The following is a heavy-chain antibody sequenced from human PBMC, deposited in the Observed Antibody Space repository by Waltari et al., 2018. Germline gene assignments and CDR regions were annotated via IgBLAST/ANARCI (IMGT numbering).Heavy chain of an antibody. CDR2: ISYDGSNK. V-gene: IGHV3-30*01. J-gene: IGHJ4*02. CDR3: ARDQRAYYYVSCGYY. D-gene: IGHD3-22*01. Sequence: QVQLVESGGGVVQPGRSLRLSCAASGFTFSSYAMHWVRQAPGKGLEWVAVISYDGSNKYYADSVKGRFTISRDNSKNTLYLQMNSLRAEDTAVYYCARDQRAYYYVSCGYYWGQGTLVTVSS. CDR1: GFTFSSYA.